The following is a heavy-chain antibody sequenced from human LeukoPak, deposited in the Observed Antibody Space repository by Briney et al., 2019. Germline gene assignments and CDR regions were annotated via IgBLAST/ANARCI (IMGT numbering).Heavy chain of an antibody. D-gene: IGHD5-18*01. CDR1: GGSISSYY. J-gene: IGHJ2*01. Sequence: TSETLSLTCTVSGGSISSYYWSWIRQPAGKGLEWIGRLYTSGSTNYNPSLKSRVTISVDTSKNQFSLKLSSVTAADTAVYYCARLIGYSYGARYWYFDLWGRGTLVTVSS. CDR3: ARLIGYSYGARYWYFDL. V-gene: IGHV4-4*07. CDR2: LYTSGST.